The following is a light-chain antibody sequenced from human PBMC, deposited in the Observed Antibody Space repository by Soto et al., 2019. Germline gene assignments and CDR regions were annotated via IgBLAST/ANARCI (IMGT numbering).Light chain of an antibody. CDR1: QTVSSNY. Sequence: EVVLTQSPFTLPLSPGERATLSCRASQTVSSNYLAWRQQRPGQAPRLLIYGASTRAAGIPERFSGNGSGTDVTLTITRLEPEDSAVYFCQQYTGLPTTFGQGARLEVK. CDR3: QQYTGLPTT. J-gene: IGKJ5*01. CDR2: GAS. V-gene: IGKV3-20*01.